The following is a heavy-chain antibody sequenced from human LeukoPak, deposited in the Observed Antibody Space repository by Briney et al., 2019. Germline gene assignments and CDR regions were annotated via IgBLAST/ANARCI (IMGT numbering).Heavy chain of an antibody. V-gene: IGHV1-2*02. J-gene: IGHJ3*02. CDR2: INPNSGGT. CDR1: GYTFTGYY. D-gene: IGHD4-23*01. CDR3: ATPTVGTSRLDGFDI. Sequence: ASVKVSCKASGYTFTGYYLHWVRQAPGLGLEWMGWINPNSGGTNYAQRFQGRVTMTRDTSISTAYMELSRLRSDDTAVYYCATPTVGTSRLDGFDIWGQGTMVTVSP.